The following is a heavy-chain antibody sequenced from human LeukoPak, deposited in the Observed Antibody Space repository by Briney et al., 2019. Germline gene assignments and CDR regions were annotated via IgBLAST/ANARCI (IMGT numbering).Heavy chain of an antibody. V-gene: IGHV3-21*01. CDR2: ISSSSSYI. CDR3: AREVDYYGSGSYRSGMDV. CDR1: GFTLSSYS. Sequence: SLRLACAASGFTLSSYSMKWVRQAPGKGLEWVSSISSSSSYIYYADSVKGRFTISRDNAKNSLYLQMNSLRAEDTAVYYCAREVDYYGSGSYRSGMDVWGQGTTVTVSS. D-gene: IGHD3-10*01. J-gene: IGHJ6*02.